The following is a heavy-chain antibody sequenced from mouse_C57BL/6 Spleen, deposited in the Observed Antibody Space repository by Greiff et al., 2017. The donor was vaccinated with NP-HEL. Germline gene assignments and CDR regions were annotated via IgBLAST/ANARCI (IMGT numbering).Heavy chain of an antibody. Sequence: EVKLVESEGGLVQPGSSMKLSCTASGFTFSDYYMAWVRQVPEKGLEWVANINYDGSSTYYLDSLKSRFIISRDNAKNILYLQMSSLKSEDTATYYCARDPRGSSYWYFDVWHRDHGHRLL. CDR1: GFTFSDYY. CDR2: INYDGSST. CDR3: ARDPRGSSYWYFDV. J-gene: IGHJ1*03. V-gene: IGHV5-16*01. D-gene: IGHD1-1*01.